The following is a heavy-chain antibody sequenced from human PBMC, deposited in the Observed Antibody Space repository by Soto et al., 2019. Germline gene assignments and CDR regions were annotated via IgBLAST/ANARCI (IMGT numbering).Heavy chain of an antibody. Sequence: SATLSLTCTVSGGSISTYYWSWIRQPPGKGLEWIGYIYYSGSTNYNPSLKSRVTISVDTSKNQFSLKLSSVTDADTAVYYCARAPYGKWLFDYWGQGTLVT. V-gene: IGHV4-59*01. J-gene: IGHJ4*02. CDR1: GGSISTYY. CDR3: ARAPYGKWLFDY. D-gene: IGHD3-22*01. CDR2: IYYSGST.